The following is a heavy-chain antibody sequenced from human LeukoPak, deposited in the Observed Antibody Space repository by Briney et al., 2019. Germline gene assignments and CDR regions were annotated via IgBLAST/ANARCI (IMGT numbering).Heavy chain of an antibody. V-gene: IGHV3-48*04. CDR3: ARRSEFGVLYYMDV. CDR2: ISGSSGTI. Sequence: GGSLRLSCAASGFTFSTYSMNWVRQAPGKGLEWVSYISGSSGTIYYADSVKGRFTISRDNAKTSLYLQMNSLRAEDTAIYYCARRSEFGVLYYMDVWGKGTTVTASS. J-gene: IGHJ6*03. CDR1: GFTFSTYS. D-gene: IGHD3-16*01.